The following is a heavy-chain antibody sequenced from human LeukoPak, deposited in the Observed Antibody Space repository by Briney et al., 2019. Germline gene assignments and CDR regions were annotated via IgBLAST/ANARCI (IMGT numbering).Heavy chain of an antibody. CDR1: GFTFDDYA. J-gene: IGHJ4*02. CDR2: ISWNSGSI. D-gene: IGHD3-10*01. Sequence: SGGSLRLSCAASGFTFDDYAMHWVRQAPGKGLEWVSGISWNSGSIGYADSVKGRFTISRDNAKNSLYLQMNSLRAEDTAVYYCARDTGYWGQGTLVTVSS. V-gene: IGHV3-9*01. CDR3: ARDTGY.